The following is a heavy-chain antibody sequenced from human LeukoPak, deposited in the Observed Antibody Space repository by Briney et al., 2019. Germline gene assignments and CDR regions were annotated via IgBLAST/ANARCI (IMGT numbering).Heavy chain of an antibody. CDR3: ARGTTPPTYYYYYYGMDV. V-gene: IGHV4-34*01. Sequence: PSETLSLTCAVYGGSFSGYYWSWIRQPPGKGLEWIGEINHSGSTNYNPSLKSRVTISVDTSKNQFSLTLSSVTAADTAVYYCARGTTPPTYYYYYYGMDVWGQGTTVTVSS. CDR1: GGSFSGYY. CDR2: INHSGST. D-gene: IGHD4-17*01. J-gene: IGHJ6*02.